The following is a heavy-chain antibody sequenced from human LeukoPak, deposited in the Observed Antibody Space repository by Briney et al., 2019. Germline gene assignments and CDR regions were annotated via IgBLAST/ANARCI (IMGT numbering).Heavy chain of an antibody. CDR1: GFTFSSFG. Sequence: GGSLRLSCAASGFTFSSFGMHWVRQAPGKGLEWVAVISYDGSNKYYAHSVKGRFTISRDNSKNTLYMQMNSLRAEDTAVYYCAKDHDDILTGYGYFFDSWGQGTLVTVSS. D-gene: IGHD3-9*01. J-gene: IGHJ4*02. CDR2: ISYDGSNK. CDR3: AKDHDDILTGYGYFFDS. V-gene: IGHV3-30*18.